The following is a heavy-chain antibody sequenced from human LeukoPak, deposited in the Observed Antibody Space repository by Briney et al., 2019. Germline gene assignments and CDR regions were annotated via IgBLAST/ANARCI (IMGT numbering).Heavy chain of an antibody. CDR1: GFTFSTYN. Sequence: GGSLRLSCAVSGFTFSTYNMNWVRQAPGKGLEWVSYISSSSGTMLYADSVKGRFTISRDNAKNSLYLQMNSLRAEDTAVYYCARDMDGGTPYYYMDVWGKGTTVTVSS. V-gene: IGHV3-48*04. CDR2: ISSSSGTM. D-gene: IGHD4-23*01. J-gene: IGHJ6*03. CDR3: ARDMDGGTPYYYMDV.